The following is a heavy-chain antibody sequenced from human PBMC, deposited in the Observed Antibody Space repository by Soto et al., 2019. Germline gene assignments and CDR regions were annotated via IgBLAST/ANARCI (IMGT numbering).Heavy chain of an antibody. V-gene: IGHV1-69*06. Sequence: SVKVSCKASGGTFSSYAISWVRQAPGQGLEWMGGIIPIFGTANYAQKFQGRVTITADKSTSTAYMELSSLRSEDTAVYYCATSRRDYYDSSGYSAGDYWGQGTLVTVSS. J-gene: IGHJ4*02. D-gene: IGHD3-22*01. CDR1: GGTFSSYA. CDR2: IIPIFGTA. CDR3: ATSRRDYYDSSGYSAGDY.